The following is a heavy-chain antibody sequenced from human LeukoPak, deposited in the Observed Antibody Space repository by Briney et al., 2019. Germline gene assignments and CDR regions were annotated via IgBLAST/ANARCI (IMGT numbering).Heavy chain of an antibody. V-gene: IGHV3-7*01. Sequence: PGGSLRLSCAASGFTFTDYWMSWVRQAPGKALEGVANIKRDGSEKYYVDSVKGRFTISRDNPKKSVYLQMNSLRAEDTAIYYCARDVSVSGMDVWGQGTTVIVSS. CDR1: GFTFTDYW. J-gene: IGHJ6*02. CDR3: ARDVSVSGMDV. CDR2: IKRDGSEK. D-gene: IGHD5/OR15-5a*01.